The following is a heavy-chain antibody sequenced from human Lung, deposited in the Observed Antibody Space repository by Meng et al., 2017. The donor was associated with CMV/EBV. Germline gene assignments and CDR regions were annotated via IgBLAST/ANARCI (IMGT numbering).Heavy chain of an antibody. CDR2: ISGSGGTT. Sequence: SGFIFSGNALRGVRQAAGKGLEGVSSISGSGGTTHKADSVKGRLTISRDNSKKTLFLQMNSLRAEDTAVYYCAKHGGGSAWYEIDHWGQGTLVTVSS. CDR1: GFIFSGNA. J-gene: IGHJ4*02. CDR3: AKHGGGSAWYEIDH. D-gene: IGHD6-19*01. V-gene: IGHV3-23*01.